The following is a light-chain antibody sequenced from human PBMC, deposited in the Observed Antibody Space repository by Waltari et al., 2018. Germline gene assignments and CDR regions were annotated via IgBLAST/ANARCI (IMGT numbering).Light chain of an antibody. V-gene: IGLV3-21*04. CDR2: YDR. CDR3: HVWHPHVDPGV. CDR1: NIGTYS. Sequence: SYVVTQPPSVSVAPGETVTITCGGDNIGTYSVHWYQQKAGQAPVLVIFYDRDRPSGIPERFAGSNSGNTATLTISRVEAGDEARYYCHVWHPHVDPGVFGTGTEVTVL. J-gene: IGLJ1*01.